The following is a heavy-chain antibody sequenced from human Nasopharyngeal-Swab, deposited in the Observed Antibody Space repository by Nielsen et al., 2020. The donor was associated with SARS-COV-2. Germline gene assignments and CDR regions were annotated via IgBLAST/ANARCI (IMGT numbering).Heavy chain of an antibody. CDR3: ARDPVVVGVNWFDP. J-gene: IGHJ5*02. D-gene: IGHD2-15*01. CDR2: INPNSGGT. Sequence: ASVKVSCKASGYTFTGYYMHWVRQAPRQGLEWMGWINPNSGGTNYAQKFQGRVTMTRDTSISTAYMELSRLRSDDTAVYYCARDPVVVGVNWFDPWGQGTLVTVSS. V-gene: IGHV1-2*02. CDR1: GYTFTGYY.